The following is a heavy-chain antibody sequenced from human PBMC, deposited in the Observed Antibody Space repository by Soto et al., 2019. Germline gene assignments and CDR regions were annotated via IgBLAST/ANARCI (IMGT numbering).Heavy chain of an antibody. CDR1: GFTFISYG. CDR3: AKTGSGWYFEY. V-gene: IGHV3-30*18. J-gene: IGHJ4*02. CDR2: ISYDGNNK. Sequence: QVQLVESGGGVVQPGRSLRLSCAASGFTFISYGIHWVRQAPGKGLEWVALISYDGNNKYYADSVKGRFTISRDNIKNMLYLQMNSLRAEDTAVYYCAKTGSGWYFEYWGQGTLVTVSS. D-gene: IGHD6-19*01.